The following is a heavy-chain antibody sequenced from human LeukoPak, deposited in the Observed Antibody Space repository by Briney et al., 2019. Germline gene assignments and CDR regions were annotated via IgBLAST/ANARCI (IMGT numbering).Heavy chain of an antibody. Sequence: PSETLSLTCAVSGVSFNDYYWSWVRQPPGKGLEWIGEINHSGYTNDSPSLKRRVTISIDTSRKQFSLNLRSVTVADTAVYYCTRMTTGHDYWGQGTLVTVSS. CDR3: TRMTTGHDY. CDR2: INHSGYT. D-gene: IGHD4-17*01. V-gene: IGHV4-34*01. J-gene: IGHJ4*02. CDR1: GVSFNDYY.